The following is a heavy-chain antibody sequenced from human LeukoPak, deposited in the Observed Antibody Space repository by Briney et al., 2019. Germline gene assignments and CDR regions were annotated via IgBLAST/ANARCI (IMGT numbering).Heavy chain of an antibody. CDR1: GGSISSSSYY. Sequence: SETLSLTCTVSGGSISSSSYYWGWIRQPPGKGLEWIGSIYYSGSTYYNPSLKSRVTISVDTSKNQFSLKLSSVTAADTAVYYCASRPGIGLSRDYWGQGTLVTVSS. D-gene: IGHD6-13*01. CDR2: IYYSGST. V-gene: IGHV4-39*01. CDR3: ASRPGIGLSRDY. J-gene: IGHJ4*02.